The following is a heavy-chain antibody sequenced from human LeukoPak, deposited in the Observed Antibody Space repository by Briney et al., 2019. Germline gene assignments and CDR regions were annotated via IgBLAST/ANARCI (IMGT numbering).Heavy chain of an antibody. CDR1: GGSLSSTSYY. CDR3: ARVWRRQGDSWGDHYYDYMDV. J-gene: IGHJ6*03. D-gene: IGHD3-10*01. Sequence: SETLSLTCIVSGGSLSSTSYYWGWIRQPPGKGLDWIGSVFYSRSNSYNPSLKSRITISLDTSKNQFSLKLSSVTAADTAVYYCARVWRRQGDSWGDHYYDYMDVWGKGSTVTVSS. V-gene: IGHV4-39*07. CDR2: VFYSRSN.